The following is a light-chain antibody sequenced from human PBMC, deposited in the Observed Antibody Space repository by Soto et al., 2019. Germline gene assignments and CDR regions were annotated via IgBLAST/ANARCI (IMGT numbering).Light chain of an antibody. Sequence: DIQMTQSPSSLSASVGDRVTITCRASQGISNYLAWYQQKPGKVPKLLIYAASTLQSGVPSRFSGSGSGTDFTLTISSLQPEDFAIYYCQQSYGTITFGQGTRLEIK. CDR1: QGISNY. CDR2: AAS. J-gene: IGKJ5*01. V-gene: IGKV1-27*01. CDR3: QQSYGTIT.